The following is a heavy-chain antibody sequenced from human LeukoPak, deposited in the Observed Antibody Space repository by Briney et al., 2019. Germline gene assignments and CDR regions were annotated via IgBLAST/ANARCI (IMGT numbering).Heavy chain of an antibody. CDR3: AKDLFDY. J-gene: IGHJ4*02. CDR1: GFTFSTYG. CDR2: ISSDGGTK. V-gene: IGHV3-30*18. Sequence: PGGSLRLPCAASGFTFSTYGMHWVRQAPGKGLEWVAVISSDGGTKYYADSVKGRFTISRDNSKNTLYVQMNSLGPDDTAVYYCAKDLFDYWGQGTLVSVSA.